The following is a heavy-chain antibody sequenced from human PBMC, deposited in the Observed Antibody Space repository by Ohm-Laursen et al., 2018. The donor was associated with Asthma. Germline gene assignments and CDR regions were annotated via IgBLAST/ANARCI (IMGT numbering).Heavy chain of an antibody. J-gene: IGHJ3*02. V-gene: IGHV1-69*13. CDR3: ARETDRNAFDI. Sequence: SVKVSCNASGGTFSSYAISWVRQAPGQGLEWMGGIIPIFGTANYAQKFQGRVTITADESTSTAYMELSSLRSEDTAVYYCARETDRNAFDIWGQGTMATVSS. CDR1: GGTFSSYA. CDR2: IIPIFGTA.